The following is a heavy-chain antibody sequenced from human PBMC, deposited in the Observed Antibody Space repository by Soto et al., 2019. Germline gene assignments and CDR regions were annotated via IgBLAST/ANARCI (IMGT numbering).Heavy chain of an antibody. CDR2: INAGNGNT. CDR3: ARDRSYYDIWSGYYPDYYYYYGMDV. V-gene: IGHV1-3*01. D-gene: IGHD3-3*01. J-gene: IGHJ6*02. Sequence: ASVNVSCKASGYTFTSYAMHWVRQAPGQRLEWMGWINAGNGNTKYSQKFQGRVTITRDTSASTAYMELSSLRSEDTAVYYCARDRSYYDIWSGYYPDYYYYYGMDVWGQGTTVTVSS. CDR1: GYTFTSYA.